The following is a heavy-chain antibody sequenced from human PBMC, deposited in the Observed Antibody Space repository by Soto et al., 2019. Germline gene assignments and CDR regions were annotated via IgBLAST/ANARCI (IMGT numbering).Heavy chain of an antibody. D-gene: IGHD4-17*01. CDR1: GYTFTINW. V-gene: IGHV5-51*01. CDR3: ARPANTVADHFDL. J-gene: IGHJ4*02. CDR2: IYPSDSDT. Sequence: GESVKISFQVSGYTFTINWIGWVRQMPGKGLEWMGIIYPSDSDTRYSPSFQGQVTISADQSINTAYLQWDSLKASDTAIYYCARPANTVADHFDLWGQGTPVTVSS.